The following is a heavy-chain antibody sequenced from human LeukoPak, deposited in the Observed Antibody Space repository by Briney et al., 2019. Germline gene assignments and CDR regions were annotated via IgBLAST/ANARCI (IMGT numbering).Heavy chain of an antibody. CDR2: IYYSGST. D-gene: IGHD3-22*01. CDR3: ARDFTYYYDSSGLGWFDP. V-gene: IGHV4-59*01. Sequence: SETLSLTCTVSGGSISSYYWSWIRQPPGKGLEWIGYIYYSGSTNYNPSLKSRVTISVDTSKNQFSLKLSSVTAADTAVYYCARDFTYYYDSSGLGWFDPWGQGTLVTVSS. J-gene: IGHJ5*02. CDR1: GGSISSYY.